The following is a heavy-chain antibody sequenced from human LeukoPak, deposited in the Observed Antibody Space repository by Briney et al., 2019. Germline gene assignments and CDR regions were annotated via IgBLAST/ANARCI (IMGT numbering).Heavy chain of an antibody. V-gene: IGHV3-33*08. CDR1: GFTFSSYA. Sequence: GGSLRLSCAASGFTFSSYAMSWVRQAPGKGLEWVAVIWYDGSNKYYADSVKGRFTISRDNSKNTLYLQMNSLRAEDTAVYYCALSIFYDSSGLDYWGQGTLVTVSS. J-gene: IGHJ4*02. D-gene: IGHD3-22*01. CDR3: ALSIFYDSSGLDY. CDR2: IWYDGSNK.